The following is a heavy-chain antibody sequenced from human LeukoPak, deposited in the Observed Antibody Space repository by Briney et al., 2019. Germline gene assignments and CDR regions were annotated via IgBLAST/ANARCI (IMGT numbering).Heavy chain of an antibody. CDR3: ARDFSVVVVGGAFDI. D-gene: IGHD2-15*01. J-gene: IGHJ3*02. V-gene: IGHV4-59*01. Sequence: SETLSLTCTVSGDSISPYYWSWIRQPPGKGLEWIGYIYYSGSTNYNPSLKSRVTISVDTSKNQFSLKLSSVTAADTAVYYCARDFSVVVVGGAFDIWGQGTMVTVSS. CDR2: IYYSGST. CDR1: GDSISPYY.